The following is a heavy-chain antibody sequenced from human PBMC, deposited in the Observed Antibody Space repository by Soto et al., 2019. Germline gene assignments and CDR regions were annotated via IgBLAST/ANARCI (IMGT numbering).Heavy chain of an antibody. CDR2: VYYRGRS. CDR3: VSQRTTVPTQAYFDY. Sequence: PSETLSLTCTVSGGSVTNSSYYWGWIRQSPGKGLEWIGSVYYRGRSYSKSSVKSRVTISVDTSKNRFSLILNSVTASDTAVYFCVSQRTTVPTQAYFDYWGPGALVTVSS. D-gene: IGHD4-17*01. J-gene: IGHJ4*02. CDR1: GGSVTNSSYY. V-gene: IGHV4-39*01.